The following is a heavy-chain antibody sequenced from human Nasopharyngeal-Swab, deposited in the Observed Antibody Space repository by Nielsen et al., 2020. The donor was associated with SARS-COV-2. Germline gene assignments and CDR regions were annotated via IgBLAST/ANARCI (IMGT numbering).Heavy chain of an antibody. CDR3: ARAGSGPLYAFDI. CDR1: GGSFSGYY. V-gene: IGHV4-34*01. Sequence: SETLSLTCAVYGGSFSGYYWSWIRQPPGKGLEWIGEINHSGSTNYNPSLKSRVTISVDTSKNQFSLKLSSVTAADTAVYHCARAGSGPLYAFDIWGQGTMVTVSS. J-gene: IGHJ3*02. D-gene: IGHD6-19*01. CDR2: INHSGST.